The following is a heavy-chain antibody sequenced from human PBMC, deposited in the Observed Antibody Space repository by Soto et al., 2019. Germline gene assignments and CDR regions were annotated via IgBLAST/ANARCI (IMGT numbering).Heavy chain of an antibody. Sequence: GGSLRLSCAASGFTFSSYAMHWVRQAPGKGLEWVAVISYDGSNKYYADSVKGRFTISRDNSKNTLYLQMNSLRAEDTAVYYCAKNREQQLGYYYYYGMDVWGQGTTVTVSS. V-gene: IGHV3-30-3*02. CDR3: AKNREQQLGYYYYYGMDV. D-gene: IGHD6-13*01. CDR1: GFTFSSYA. CDR2: ISYDGSNK. J-gene: IGHJ6*02.